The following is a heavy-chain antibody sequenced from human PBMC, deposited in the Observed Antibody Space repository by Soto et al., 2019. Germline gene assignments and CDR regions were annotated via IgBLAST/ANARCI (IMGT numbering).Heavy chain of an antibody. J-gene: IGHJ5*02. CDR2: IHYSGST. CDR3: ARVSRAVQLLLGDWFDP. Sequence: QVQLQESGPGLVKPSQTLSLTCTVSGGSISSGGYYWSWIRQHPGKGLEWIGYIHYSGSTYYNPSLKSRVTISVDTSKNQFSLKLSSMTAADTAVYYCARVSRAVQLLLGDWFDPWGQGTLVTVSS. D-gene: IGHD2-2*01. V-gene: IGHV4-31*03. CDR1: GGSISSGGYY.